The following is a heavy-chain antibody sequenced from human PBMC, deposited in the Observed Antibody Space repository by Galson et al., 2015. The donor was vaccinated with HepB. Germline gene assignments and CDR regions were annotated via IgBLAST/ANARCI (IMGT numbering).Heavy chain of an antibody. Sequence: SLRLSCAASGFTFSSYAMHWVRQAPGKGLEFVSAISSNGGSTYYANSVKGRFTISRDNSKNTLYLQMGSLRAEDMAVYYCARGSGITGTTAVLMIWGQGTMVTVSS. D-gene: IGHD1-20*01. CDR3: ARGSGITGTTAVLMI. V-gene: IGHV3-64*01. CDR2: ISSNGGST. CDR1: GFTFSSYA. J-gene: IGHJ3*02.